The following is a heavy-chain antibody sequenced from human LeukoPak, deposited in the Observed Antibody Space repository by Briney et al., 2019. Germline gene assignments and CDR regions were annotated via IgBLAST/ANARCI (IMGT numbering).Heavy chain of an antibody. J-gene: IGHJ4*02. CDR3: ARDYGSGATHDY. D-gene: IGHD3-10*01. CDR2: IKQDGSDR. CDR1: GFRFSNYW. Sequence: GGSLRLSCVASGFRFSNYWMSWVRQAPGKGLEWVANIKQDGSDRYYVDSVKGRFTISRDNAKNSLYLQMNSLRVEDTAVYYCARDYGSGATHDYWGLGTLVTVSS. V-gene: IGHV3-7*01.